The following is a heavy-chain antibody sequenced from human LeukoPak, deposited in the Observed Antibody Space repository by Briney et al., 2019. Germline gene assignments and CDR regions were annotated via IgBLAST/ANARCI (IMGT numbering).Heavy chain of an antibody. CDR1: GGSISSYY. CDR3: ASGNPGTPYYYYMDV. Sequence: SETLSLTCTVSGGSISSYYWSWIRQPPGKGLEWIGYIYYSGSTNYNPSLKSRVTISVDTSKNQFSLKLSSVTAADTAVYYCASGNPGTPYYYYMDVWGKGTTVTVSS. V-gene: IGHV4-59*01. D-gene: IGHD4-23*01. CDR2: IYYSGST. J-gene: IGHJ6*03.